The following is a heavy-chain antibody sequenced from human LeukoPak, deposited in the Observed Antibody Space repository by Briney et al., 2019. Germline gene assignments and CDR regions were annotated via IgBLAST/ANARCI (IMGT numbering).Heavy chain of an antibody. CDR2: INHSGST. CDR1: GGSFSGYY. CDR3: TTMYYVSKRFDH. J-gene: IGHJ5*02. Sequence: SETLSLTCAVYGGSFSGYYWSWIRQPPGRGLEWIGEINHSGSTNYNPSLKSRVTISVDTSKNQFSLKLSSVTAADTAVYYCTTMYYVSKRFDHKGQGTLVTVSP. D-gene: IGHD3-16*01. V-gene: IGHV4-34*01.